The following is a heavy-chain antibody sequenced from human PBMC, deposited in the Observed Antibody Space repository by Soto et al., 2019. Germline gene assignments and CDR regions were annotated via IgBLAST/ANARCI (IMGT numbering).Heavy chain of an antibody. Sequence: SLRLSCTASGFTFGDYAMSWFRQAPGKGLKWVGFIRSKAYGGTTEYAASVKGRFTISRDDSKSIAYLQMNSLKTEDTAVYYCTRDLKGYYYYYGMDVWGQGTTVTVSS. V-gene: IGHV3-49*03. CDR1: GFTFGDYA. J-gene: IGHJ6*02. CDR2: IRSKAYGGTT. CDR3: TRDLKGYYYYYGMDV.